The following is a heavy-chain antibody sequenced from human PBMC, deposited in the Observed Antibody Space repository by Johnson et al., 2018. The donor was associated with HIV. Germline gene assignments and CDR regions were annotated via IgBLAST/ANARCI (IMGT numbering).Heavy chain of an antibody. CDR1: GFTFSSYA. CDR3: ASEVEYSSLGGI. V-gene: IGHV3-30*04. Sequence: QVQLVESGGGLVQPGGSLRLSCAASGFTFSSYAMHWVRQAPGKGLEWVAVISYDGSNKYYADSVKGRFTVSRDNSKNTLYLQMKSLRPEDTSIYFCASEVEYSSLGGIWGQGTMVTVSS. CDR2: ISYDGSNK. J-gene: IGHJ3*02. D-gene: IGHD6-6*01.